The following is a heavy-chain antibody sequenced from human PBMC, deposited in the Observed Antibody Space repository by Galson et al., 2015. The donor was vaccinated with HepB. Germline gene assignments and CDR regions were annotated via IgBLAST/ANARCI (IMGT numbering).Heavy chain of an antibody. Sequence: ETLSLTCTVSGGSISSSSYYWGWIRQPPGKGLAWIGSIYYSGSTYYNPSLKSRVTISVDTSKNQFSLKLSSVTAADTAVYYCASPIAGWYRGRSVTNERFDYWGQGTLVTVSS. CDR2: IYYSGST. J-gene: IGHJ4*02. CDR3: ASPIAGWYRGRSVTNERFDY. CDR1: GGSISSSSYY. V-gene: IGHV4-39*01. D-gene: IGHD6-19*01.